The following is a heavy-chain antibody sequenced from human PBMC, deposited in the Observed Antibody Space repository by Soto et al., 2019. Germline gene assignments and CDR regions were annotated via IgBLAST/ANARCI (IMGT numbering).Heavy chain of an antibody. CDR1: GFTFSSYS. CDR3: ARDDYYDSSGYYYLTYYYGMDV. D-gene: IGHD3-22*01. J-gene: IGHJ6*02. Sequence: EVQLVESGGGLVKPGGSLRLSCAASGFTFSSYSMNWVRQAPGKGLEWVSSISSSSSYIYYADSVKGRFTISRDNAKNSLYLQMNSLRAEDTAVYYCARDDYYDSSGYYYLTYYYGMDVWGQGTTVTVSS. CDR2: ISSSSSYI. V-gene: IGHV3-21*01.